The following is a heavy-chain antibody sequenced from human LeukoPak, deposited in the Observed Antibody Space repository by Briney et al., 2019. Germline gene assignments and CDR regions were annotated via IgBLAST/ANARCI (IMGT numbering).Heavy chain of an antibody. CDR2: TSYDGSNK. CDR1: GFTFSSYG. V-gene: IGHV3-30*03. J-gene: IGHJ3*02. CDR3: ARGAFWSFDI. Sequence: GGSLRLSCAASGFTFSSYGMHWVRQAPGKGLEWVAVTSYDGSNKYYADSVKGRFTISRDNAKSSLYLQMNSLRAEDTAVYYCARGAFWSFDIWGQGTMVTVSS. D-gene: IGHD3-3*02.